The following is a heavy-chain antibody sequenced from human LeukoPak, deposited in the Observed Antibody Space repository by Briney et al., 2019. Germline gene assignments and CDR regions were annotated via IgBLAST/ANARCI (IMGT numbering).Heavy chain of an antibody. CDR3: TRQRPQTGTFDY. V-gene: IGHV3-73*01. CDR2: VRDRANSYAT. J-gene: IGHJ4*02. D-gene: IGHD3-9*01. Sequence: GGSMRLSSAASGFSFSDSPMHWVRQAYGKGLEWVGRVRDRANSYATGYAASVEGRFTISRDDSENTAYLQMNSLIIGDTAVYYCTRQRPQTGTFDYWGQGVLVTVSS. CDR1: GFSFSDSP.